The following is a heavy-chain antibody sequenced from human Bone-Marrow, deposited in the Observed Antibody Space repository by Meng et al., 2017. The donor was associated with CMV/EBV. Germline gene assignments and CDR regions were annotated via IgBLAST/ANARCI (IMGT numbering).Heavy chain of an antibody. V-gene: IGHV3-23*01. CDR3: ARDRLRFLEWLGFDY. J-gene: IGHJ4*02. D-gene: IGHD3-3*01. CDR2: ISGSGGST. Sequence: GESLKISCAASGFTFSSYAMSWVRQAPGKGLEWVSAISGSGGSTYYADSVKGRFTISRDNSKNTLYLQMNSLRAEDTAVYYCARDRLRFLEWLGFDYWGQGTLVTVSS. CDR1: GFTFSSYA.